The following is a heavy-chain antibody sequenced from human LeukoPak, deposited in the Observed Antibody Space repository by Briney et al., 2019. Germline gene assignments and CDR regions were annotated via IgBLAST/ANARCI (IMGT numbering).Heavy chain of an antibody. CDR2: MSYDGSNK. V-gene: IGHV3-30-3*01. CDR1: GFTFSSYA. J-gene: IGHJ6*02. CDR3: ARGSSPYYYYGMDV. D-gene: IGHD1-26*01. Sequence: GGSLRLSCAASGFTFSSYAMHWVRQAPGKGLEWVAVMSYDGSNKYYADSVKGRFTISRDNSKNTLYLQMNSLRAEDTAVYYCARGSSPYYYYGMDVWGQGTTVTVSS.